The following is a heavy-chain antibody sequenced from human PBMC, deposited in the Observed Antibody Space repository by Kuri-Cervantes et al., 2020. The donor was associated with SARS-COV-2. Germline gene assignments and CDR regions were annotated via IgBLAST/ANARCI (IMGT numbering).Heavy chain of an antibody. V-gene: IGHV3-30*04. CDR3: VKEGLGHCPTTSCYPDS. Sequence: GGSLRLSCAVSGFIFSPFSSSSMHWVRQAPGKGLEWVARISSDGSDKNYADSVKGRFTISRDNSKNTLYLQMSSLTADDTAVYYCVKEGLGHCPTTSCYPDSWGQGTLVTVSS. J-gene: IGHJ5*01. CDR1: GFIFSPFSSSS. CDR2: ISSDGSDK. D-gene: IGHD2-2*01.